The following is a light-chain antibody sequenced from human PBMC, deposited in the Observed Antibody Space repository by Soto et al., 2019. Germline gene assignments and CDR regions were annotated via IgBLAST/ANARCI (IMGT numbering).Light chain of an antibody. V-gene: IGLV8-61*01. CDR3: KSYAGSNTYV. CDR1: SGSVSTSHY. CDR2: STH. J-gene: IGLJ1*01. Sequence: QAVVTQEPSFSVSPGGTVTLTCGLHSGSVSTSHYPSWYQQTPGQAPRTLIYSTHSRSSGVPDRFSGSKSGNTASLTVSGLQAADEADYFCKSYAGSNTYVFGSGTKLTVL.